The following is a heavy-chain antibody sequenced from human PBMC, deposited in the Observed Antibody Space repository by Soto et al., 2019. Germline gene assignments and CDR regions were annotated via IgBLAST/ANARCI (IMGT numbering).Heavy chain of an antibody. CDR1: GYSFVSYW. D-gene: IGHD3-3*01. V-gene: IGHV5-51*01. CDR2: IYPGDSDT. CDR3: ARSKTRITIFGVVIIYLDP. Sequence: GESLKISCKGSGYSFVSYWIGWVRQMPGKGLEWMGIIYPGDSDTRYSPSFQGQVTISADKYITTVYLQWSSLKASDTAMYYCARSKTRITIFGVVIIYLDPWGQGTLVTVSS. J-gene: IGHJ5*02.